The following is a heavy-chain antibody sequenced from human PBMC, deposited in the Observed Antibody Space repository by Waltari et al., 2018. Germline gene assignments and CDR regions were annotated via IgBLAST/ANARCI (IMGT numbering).Heavy chain of an antibody. CDR1: GGSFRGYY. CDR3: VRLEDCTGPGGNCYSGDSFAMDV. V-gene: IGHV4-34*02. D-gene: IGHD2-8*02. Sequence: QVQLQQWGAGLLQPSETLSLTCAVYGGSFRGYYWGWVRQPPGKGLEWSGEINHNGNIKRNPSLRSRVTMLVDTSKSQLSLKINSVTAADTAVYYCVRLEDCTGPGGNCYSGDSFAMDVWGQGTTVTVSS. CDR2: INHNGNI. J-gene: IGHJ6*02.